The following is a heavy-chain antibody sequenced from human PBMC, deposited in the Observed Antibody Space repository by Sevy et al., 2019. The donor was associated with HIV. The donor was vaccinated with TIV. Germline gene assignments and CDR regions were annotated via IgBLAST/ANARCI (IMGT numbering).Heavy chain of an antibody. CDR2: ICFGGSIK. CDR1: GFTFSSYG. J-gene: IGHJ5*02. Sequence: GGSLRLSCAASGFTFSSYGMHWVRQAPGRGLEWVAVICFGGSIKSYADSGKGRFTISRDSSKNTLYLQMNSLRVEDTDLYYCAREKHPAGEWWFDPWGQGTLVTVSS. V-gene: IGHV3-33*01. D-gene: IGHD3-10*01. CDR3: AREKHPAGEWWFDP.